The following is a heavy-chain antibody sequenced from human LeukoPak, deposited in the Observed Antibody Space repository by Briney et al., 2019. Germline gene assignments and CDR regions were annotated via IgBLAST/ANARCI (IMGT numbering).Heavy chain of an antibody. Sequence: SETLSLTCTVSGGSITNYYWAWIRQPPGKGLEWIGSIYYSGSTYYNPSLKSRVTISVDTSKNQFSLKLSSVTAADTAVYYCASPYYDYVWGSYRHDAFDIWGQGTMVTVSS. CDR1: GGSITNYY. D-gene: IGHD3-16*02. CDR3: ASPYYDYVWGSYRHDAFDI. J-gene: IGHJ3*02. CDR2: IYYSGST. V-gene: IGHV4-39*07.